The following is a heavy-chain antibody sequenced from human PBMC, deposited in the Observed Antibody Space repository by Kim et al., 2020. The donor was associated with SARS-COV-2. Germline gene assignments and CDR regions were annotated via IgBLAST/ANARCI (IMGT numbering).Heavy chain of an antibody. V-gene: IGHV3-64*02. CDR1: GFTFSSYS. D-gene: IGHD1-1*01. CDR3: ATTSFPGGSYYFDY. Sequence: GGSLRLSCAASGFTFSSYSLHWVRQAPGKGLEYVAAISPDGSGTYYGDSVRGRFTISKDTSKNALYLQMGSLRPEDMAIYYCATTSFPGGSYYFDYWGQGTLVTVSS. J-gene: IGHJ4*02. CDR2: ISPDGSGT.